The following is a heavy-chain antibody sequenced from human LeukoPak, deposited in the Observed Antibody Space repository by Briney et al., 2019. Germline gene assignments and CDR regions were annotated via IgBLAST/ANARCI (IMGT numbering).Heavy chain of an antibody. CDR3: AKDIRRGYNFGYDQFAY. CDR2: ISGSGGST. CDR1: GFTFSSYG. D-gene: IGHD5-18*01. V-gene: IGHV3-23*01. Sequence: GGSLRLSCAASGFTFSSYGMSWVRQAPGKGLEWVSAISGSGGSTYYADYVKGRFTISRDNSKNTVSLQMNSLRAEDTALYYCAKDIRRGYNFGYDQFAYWGQGTLVTVSS. J-gene: IGHJ4*02.